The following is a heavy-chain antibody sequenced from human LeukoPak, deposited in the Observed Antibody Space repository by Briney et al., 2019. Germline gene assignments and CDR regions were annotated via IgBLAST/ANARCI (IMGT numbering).Heavy chain of an antibody. J-gene: IGHJ4*02. CDR2: VYDSGTT. Sequence: SATLSLTCTVSGGSISIYYWSWIRQPPGKGLEWFGYVYDSGTTNYNPSLKSRVTISVDTSKNQFSLKLSSVTAADTAVYYCARDGSGYSYGYWDYWGQGTLVTVSS. CDR3: ARDGSGYSYGYWDY. CDR1: GGSISIYY. D-gene: IGHD5-18*01. V-gene: IGHV4-59*12.